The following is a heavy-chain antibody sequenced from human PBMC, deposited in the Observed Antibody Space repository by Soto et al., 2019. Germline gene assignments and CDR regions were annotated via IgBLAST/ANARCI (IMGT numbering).Heavy chain of an antibody. CDR1: GGSVSSGSYY. J-gene: IGHJ5*02. D-gene: IGHD2-21*01. V-gene: IGHV4-61*01. Sequence: SETLSLTCTVSGGSVSSGSYYWSWIRQPPGKGLEWIGYIYYSGSTNYNPSLKSRVTISVDTSKNQFSLKLSSVTAADTAVYYCARSRSQFLGLEWFGTWGQGTLVTVSS. CDR2: IYYSGST. CDR3: ARSRSQFLGLEWFGT.